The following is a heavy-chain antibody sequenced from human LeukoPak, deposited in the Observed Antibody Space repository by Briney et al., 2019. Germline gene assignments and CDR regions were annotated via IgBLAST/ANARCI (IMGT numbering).Heavy chain of an antibody. CDR2: ISYDGSNK. J-gene: IGHJ6*02. Sequence: GGSLRLSCAASGFTFSSYAMRWVRQAPGKGLEWVAVISYDGSNKYYADSVKGRFTISRDNSKNTLYLQMNSLRAEDTAVYYCARDVYITMVRGVMPFDYYYGMDVWGQGTTVTVSS. D-gene: IGHD3-10*01. V-gene: IGHV3-30-3*01. CDR1: GFTFSSYA. CDR3: ARDVYITMVRGVMPFDYYYGMDV.